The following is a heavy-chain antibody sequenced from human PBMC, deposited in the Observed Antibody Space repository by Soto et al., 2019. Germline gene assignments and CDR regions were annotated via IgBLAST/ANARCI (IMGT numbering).Heavy chain of an antibody. J-gene: IGHJ6*02. CDR2: INHSGST. CDR3: ARDDKQQLGYGMDV. V-gene: IGHV4-34*01. Sequence: PSETLSLTCAVYGGSFSGYYWSWIRQPPGKGLEWIGEINHSGSTNYNPSLKSRVTISVDTSKNQFSLKLSSVTAADTAVYYCARDDKQQLGYGMDVWGQGTTVTISS. CDR1: GGSFSGYY. D-gene: IGHD6-13*01.